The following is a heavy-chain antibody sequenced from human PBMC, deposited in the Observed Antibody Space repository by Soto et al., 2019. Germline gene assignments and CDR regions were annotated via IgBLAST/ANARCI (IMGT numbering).Heavy chain of an antibody. CDR1: GFTFNTYP. Sequence: PGGSPRLPCTTSGFTFNTYPMTRVRQAPGKGLEGVESIRSTAGRTSAYAEWVKGRVVIGRDFLDNSVYLEINSLRAGDAAVYFCAKVVLSFQDGKEVWG. CDR2: IRSTAGRT. V-gene: IGHV3-23*01. CDR3: AKVVLSFQDGKEV. J-gene: IGHJ6*01. D-gene: IGHD3-16*02.